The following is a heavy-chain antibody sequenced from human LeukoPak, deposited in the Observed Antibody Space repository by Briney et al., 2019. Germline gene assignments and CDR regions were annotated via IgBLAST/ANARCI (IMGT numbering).Heavy chain of an antibody. Sequence: GASVKVSCKASGYTFTNYAISWVRQAPGPGLEWMGWISAYNTNTNYAQNLQGRVTMTTDTSTSTAYMELRSLRSDDTAVYYCARVVVGESVVPIAGYFDYWGQGTLVIVSS. V-gene: IGHV1-18*01. CDR1: GYTFTNYA. CDR2: ISAYNTNT. D-gene: IGHD2-2*01. J-gene: IGHJ4*02. CDR3: ARVVVGESVVPIAGYFDY.